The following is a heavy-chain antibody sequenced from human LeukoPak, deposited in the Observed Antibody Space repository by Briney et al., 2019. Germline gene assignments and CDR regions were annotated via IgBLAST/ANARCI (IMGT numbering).Heavy chain of an antibody. J-gene: IGHJ4*02. V-gene: IGHV4-59*08. Sequence: SETLSLTCSVSGGPISNYYWSWIRQPPGKGLEWIGYIHYSGITKYNPSVKSRVTISLDTSKNQFSLNLSSVTAADTAVYYCASSGNYYFTLDYWGQGTLVTVSS. CDR3: ASSGNYYFTLDY. CDR1: GGPISNYY. CDR2: IHYSGIT. D-gene: IGHD3-10*01.